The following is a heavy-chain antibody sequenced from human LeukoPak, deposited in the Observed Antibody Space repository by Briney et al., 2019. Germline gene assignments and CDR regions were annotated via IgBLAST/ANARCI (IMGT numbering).Heavy chain of an antibody. D-gene: IGHD4-17*01. Sequence: GASVKVSCKASGYTFTSYDINWVRQATGQGLEWMGWMNPNSGNTGYAQKFQGRVTMTRNTSISTAYMELSSLRSEDTAVYYCASEDRLRDYYYGMDVWGQGTLVTVSS. CDR1: GYTFTSYD. V-gene: IGHV1-8*01. CDR2: MNPNSGNT. J-gene: IGHJ6*02. CDR3: ASEDRLRDYYYGMDV.